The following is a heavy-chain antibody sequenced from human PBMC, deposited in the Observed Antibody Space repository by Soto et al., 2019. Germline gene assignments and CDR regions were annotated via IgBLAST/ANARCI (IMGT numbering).Heavy chain of an antibody. Sequence: EVQLLESGGGLVQPGGSLRLSCAAAGFTFSSFAMTWVRQAPGKGLEWVSAMCGIGASSFYADSVKGRFTISRDNSKNRLYLQMNSLRPEDAAVYYCAKVKAYAFGEVTPYFDSWGQGTLVTVSS. J-gene: IGHJ4*02. V-gene: IGHV3-23*01. CDR1: GFTFSSFA. CDR2: MCGIGASS. D-gene: IGHD3-10*01. CDR3: AKVKAYAFGEVTPYFDS.